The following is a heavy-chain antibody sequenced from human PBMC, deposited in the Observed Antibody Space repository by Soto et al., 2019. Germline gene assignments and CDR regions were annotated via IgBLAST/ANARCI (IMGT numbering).Heavy chain of an antibody. CDR1: GYSFTNYW. D-gene: IGHD2-2*01. V-gene: IGHV5-51*01. J-gene: IGHJ6*02. Sequence: EMQLVQSGTEVKKPGESLKISCKATGYSFTNYWIGWGRQMPGKGLEWMGTIYPGDSDTRYGPAFEGQVTISADKSIATAYLQWSSLKASDTSVYFCARRREYCTSNICLAHYYYTLDVWGQGTTVIVSS. CDR3: ARRREYCTSNICLAHYYYTLDV. CDR2: IYPGDSDT.